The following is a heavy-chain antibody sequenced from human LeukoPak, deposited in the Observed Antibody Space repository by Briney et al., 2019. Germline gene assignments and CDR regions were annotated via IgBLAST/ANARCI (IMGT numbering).Heavy chain of an antibody. Sequence: GGSLRLSCVASGLTFRLYWMTWVRQAPGKGLEWVANIKHDGSEAYYADSVKGRFTISRDNSKNSLYLQMNSLRPGDTAVYYCEAYASVWGQGTLVTVSS. CDR2: IKHDGSEA. J-gene: IGHJ4*02. V-gene: IGHV3-7*03. D-gene: IGHD3-16*01. CDR1: GLTFRLYW. CDR3: EAYASV.